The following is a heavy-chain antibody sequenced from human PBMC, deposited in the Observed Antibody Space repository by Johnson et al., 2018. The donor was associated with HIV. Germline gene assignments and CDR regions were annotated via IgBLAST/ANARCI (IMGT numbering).Heavy chain of an antibody. CDR1: GFTFSSYA. D-gene: IGHD1-26*01. Sequence: VQLVESGGDVVQPGMSLRLSYAASGFTFSSYAMSWVRQAPGKGLEWVSAISGSGGSTYYADSVKGRFTISRDNYKNTLYLQMNSLRAEDTAIYYCARGSYDGDAFDVWGQGTMVTVSS. V-gene: IGHV3-23*04. CDR2: ISGSGGST. J-gene: IGHJ3*01. CDR3: ARGSYDGDAFDV.